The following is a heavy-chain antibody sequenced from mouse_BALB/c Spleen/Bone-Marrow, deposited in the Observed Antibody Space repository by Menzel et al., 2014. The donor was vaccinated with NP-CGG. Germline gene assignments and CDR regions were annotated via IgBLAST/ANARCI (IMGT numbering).Heavy chain of an antibody. J-gene: IGHJ1*01. Sequence: EVQRVESGAELVKPGASVKLSCTASGFNIKDTYMHWVKQRPEQGLEWIGRIDPANGNTKYDPKFQGKATITADTSSNTAYLQLSSLTSEDTAVYYCASYRYAWYFDVWGAGTTVTVSS. CDR2: IDPANGNT. D-gene: IGHD2-14*01. CDR3: ASYRYAWYFDV. V-gene: IGHV14-3*02. CDR1: GFNIKDTY.